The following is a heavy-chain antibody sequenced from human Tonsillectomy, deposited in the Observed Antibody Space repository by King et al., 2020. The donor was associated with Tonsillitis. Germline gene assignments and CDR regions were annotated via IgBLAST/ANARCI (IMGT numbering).Heavy chain of an antibody. CDR1: GFTFSTYA. Sequence: VQLVESGGGVVQPGRSLRLSCAASGFTFSTYAMHWVRQAPGKGLEWVAIISYDGSNKYYADSVKGRFTISRDNSKKTLHLQMNSLRAEDTALYYCTRGGTLYCGSDCPWGDWGQGTLVTVSS. D-gene: IGHD2-21*02. J-gene: IGHJ4*02. V-gene: IGHV3-30*04. CDR3: TRGGTLYCGSDCPWGD. CDR2: ISYDGSNK.